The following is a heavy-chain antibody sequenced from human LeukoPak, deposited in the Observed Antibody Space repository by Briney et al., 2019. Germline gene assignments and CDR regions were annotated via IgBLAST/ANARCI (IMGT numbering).Heavy chain of an antibody. CDR3: ARDIGAHYYDSSGYYAYNWFDP. Sequence: ASVKVSRKASGYTFTGYYMHWVRQAPGQGLEWMGWINPNSGGTNYAQKFQGRVTMTRDTSISTAYMELSRLRSDDTAVYYCARDIGAHYYDSSGYYAYNWFDPWGQGTLVTVSS. V-gene: IGHV1-2*02. CDR1: GYTFTGYY. D-gene: IGHD3-22*01. CDR2: INPNSGGT. J-gene: IGHJ5*02.